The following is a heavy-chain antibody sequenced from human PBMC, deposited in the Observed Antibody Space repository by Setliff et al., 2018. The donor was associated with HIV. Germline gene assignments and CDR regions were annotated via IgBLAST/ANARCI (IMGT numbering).Heavy chain of an antibody. V-gene: IGHV4-59*04. J-gene: IGHJ4*02. Sequence: LSLTCAVYNGSFSNYYWTWIRQPPGKGLEWIGNIYYSGSTYYNPSLKSRVSMSVDTSKNQFSLKLSSVTAADTAVYYCARQYMELELPDYWGQGTLVTVSS. CDR1: NGSFSNYY. D-gene: IGHD1-7*01. CDR2: IYYSGST. CDR3: ARQYMELELPDY.